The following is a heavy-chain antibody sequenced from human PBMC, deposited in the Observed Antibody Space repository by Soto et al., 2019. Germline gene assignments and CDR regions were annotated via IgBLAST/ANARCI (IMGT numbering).Heavy chain of an antibody. D-gene: IGHD6-13*01. J-gene: IGHJ4*02. Sequence: QVQLVQSGAEVKKPGASVKVSCKASGYTFTSYAMHWVRQAPGQSLEWMGWINAGNGNTKYSQKFQGRVTITRDTSASTAYMELSSLRSEDTAVYYCARVWAIAAAAMGYWGQGTLVTVSS. CDR1: GYTFTSYA. CDR2: INAGNGNT. CDR3: ARVWAIAAAAMGY. V-gene: IGHV1-3*01.